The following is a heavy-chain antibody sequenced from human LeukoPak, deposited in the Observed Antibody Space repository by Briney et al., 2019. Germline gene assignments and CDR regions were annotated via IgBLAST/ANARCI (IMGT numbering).Heavy chain of an antibody. CDR2: INPNSGGT. V-gene: IGHV1-2*02. J-gene: IGHJ6*03. CDR1: GYTFTGYY. D-gene: IGHD2-2*01. Sequence: SVKVSCKASGYTFTGYYMHWVRQAPGQGLEWMGWINPNSGGTNYAQKFQGRVTMTRETSISTAYMELSRLRSDDTAVYYCARVSVVPAAYYYYYMDVWGKGTTVTVSS. CDR3: ARVSVVPAAYYYYYMDV.